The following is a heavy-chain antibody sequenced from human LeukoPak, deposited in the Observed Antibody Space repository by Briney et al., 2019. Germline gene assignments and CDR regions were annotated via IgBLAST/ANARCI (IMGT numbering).Heavy chain of an antibody. J-gene: IGHJ3*02. D-gene: IGHD3-10*01. CDR1: GGSISSRSYY. V-gene: IGHV4-39*01. Sequence: SETLSLTCTVSGGSISSRSYYWGWIRQPPGKGLEWIGSIYYSGSTYYNPSLKSRVTISVDTSKNQFSLKLKSVTAADTAVYYCARRAIRGVVNGDAFDIWGQGTMVTVSS. CDR2: IYYSGST. CDR3: ARRAIRGVVNGDAFDI.